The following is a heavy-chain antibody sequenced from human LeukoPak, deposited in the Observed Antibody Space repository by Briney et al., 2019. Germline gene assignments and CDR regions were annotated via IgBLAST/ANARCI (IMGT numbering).Heavy chain of an antibody. J-gene: IGHJ4*02. CDR2: IIPIFGTA. CDR1: GGTFSSYA. CDR3: ARGDSSGYYAYFDY. D-gene: IGHD3-22*01. V-gene: IGHV1-69*05. Sequence: SVKVSXKASGGTFSSYAISWVRQAPGQGLEWMGGIIPIFGTANYAQKFQGRVTITTDESTSTAYMELSSLRSEDTAVYYCARGDSSGYYAYFDYWGQGTLVTVSS.